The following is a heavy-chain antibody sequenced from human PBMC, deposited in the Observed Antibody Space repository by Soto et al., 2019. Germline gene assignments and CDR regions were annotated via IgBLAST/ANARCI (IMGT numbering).Heavy chain of an antibody. V-gene: IGHV3-7*04. CDR3: ARATGADKEAY. CDR2: IKEDGSER. J-gene: IGHJ4*02. Sequence: PGVPLRLSCAASGFTFSSYSMNWVRQAPGKGLEWVANIKEDGSERYYVDSVKGRFTISRDNAKNSLYLQMNSLRAEDTAVYYCARATGADKEAYWGQGT. D-gene: IGHD3-10*01. CDR1: GFTFSSYS.